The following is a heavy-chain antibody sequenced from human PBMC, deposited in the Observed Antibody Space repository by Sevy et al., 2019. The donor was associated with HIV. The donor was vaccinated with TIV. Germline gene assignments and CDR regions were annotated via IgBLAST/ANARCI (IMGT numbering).Heavy chain of an antibody. V-gene: IGHV5-51*01. Sequence: GESLKISCKGSGYSFTSYWIGWVRQMPEKGLELMGIIYPGDSDTRYSPSFQGQVTISAGKTIRTAYRQWSSLKASHTAMYYCARVVWSGYNNGETWAFDIWGQGTMVTVSS. CDR1: GYSFTSYW. D-gene: IGHD3-3*01. J-gene: IGHJ3*02. CDR2: IYPGDSDT. CDR3: ARVVWSGYNNGETWAFDI.